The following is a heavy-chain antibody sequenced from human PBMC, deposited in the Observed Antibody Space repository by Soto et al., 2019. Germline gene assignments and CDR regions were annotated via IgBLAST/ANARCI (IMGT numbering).Heavy chain of an antibody. CDR1: GYSFTSYW. D-gene: IGHD3-16*01. J-gene: IGHJ5*02. CDR2: IYPGDSDT. Sequence: PGESLKISCKGSGYSFTSYWIGWVRQMPGKGLEWMGIIYPGDSDTRYSPSFQGQVTISADKSISTAYLQWSSLKASDTAMYYCARRGTFILLYSSAYPHIHPASLRHASSDP. CDR3: ARRGTFILLYSSAYPHIHPASLRHASSDP. V-gene: IGHV5-51*01.